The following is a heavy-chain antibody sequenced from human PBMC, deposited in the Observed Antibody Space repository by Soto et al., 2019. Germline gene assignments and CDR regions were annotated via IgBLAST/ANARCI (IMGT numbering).Heavy chain of an antibody. D-gene: IGHD1-26*01. CDR2: ISYDATNK. CDR1: GFSFSDYA. J-gene: IGHJ4*02. CDR3: AKGTSGRFPSLFDY. V-gene: IGHV3-30*18. Sequence: QVQLVESGGGVVQPGRSLRLSCAASGFSFSDYAIHWVRQAPGKGLEWVADISYDATNKYYADSVKGRFTISRDNSKNTLFLQMNSLRAEDTAVYYCAKGTSGRFPSLFDYWGQGTLVTVSS.